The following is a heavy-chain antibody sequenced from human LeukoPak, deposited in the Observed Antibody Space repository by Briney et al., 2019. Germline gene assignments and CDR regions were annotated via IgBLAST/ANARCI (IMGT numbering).Heavy chain of an antibody. CDR3: ATPGIASRRGGFDY. Sequence: SETLSLTCTVSGGSISSYYWSWIRQPPGKGLEWIGYIYYSGSTNYNPSLKSRVTISVDTSKNQFSLKLTSVTAADTAVYYCATPGIASRRGGFDYWGQGTLVTVSS. V-gene: IGHV4-59*08. J-gene: IGHJ4*02. D-gene: IGHD6-6*01. CDR2: IYYSGST. CDR1: GGSISSYY.